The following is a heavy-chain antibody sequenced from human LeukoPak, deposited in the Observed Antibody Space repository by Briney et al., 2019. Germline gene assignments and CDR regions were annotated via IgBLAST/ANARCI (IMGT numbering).Heavy chain of an antibody. J-gene: IGHJ3*02. CDR3: XRDTSPRIAAIYYDAFDI. CDR1: GFTFSTSW. D-gene: IGHD6-13*01. CDR2: IXKDGRDI. V-gene: IGHV3-7*01. Sequence: GGSPRLSCAASGFTFSTSWMSWVRQAPGKGLEWVANIXKDGRDIHYVDSVXGRFTISRDNAKNSLYLEMSSLRGEDTALYYCXRDTSPRIAAIYYDAFDIWGQGTMVTVSS.